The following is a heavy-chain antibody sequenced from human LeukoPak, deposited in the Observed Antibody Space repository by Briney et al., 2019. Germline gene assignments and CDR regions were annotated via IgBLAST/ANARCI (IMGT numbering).Heavy chain of an antibody. CDR1: GYTFTGYY. J-gene: IGHJ4*02. D-gene: IGHD5-12*01. Sequence: GASVKVSCKASGYTFTGYYMHWVRQAPGQGLEWMGWISAYNGNTNYAQKLQGRVTMTTDTSTSTAYMELRSLRSDDTAVYYCARVRTETWPRYYFDYWGQGTLVTVSS. CDR3: ARVRTETWPRYYFDY. CDR2: ISAYNGNT. V-gene: IGHV1-18*04.